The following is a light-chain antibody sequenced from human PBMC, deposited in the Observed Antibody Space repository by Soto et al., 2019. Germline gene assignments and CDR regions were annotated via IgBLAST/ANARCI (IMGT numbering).Light chain of an antibody. CDR2: NNN. CDR3: ESWDDRRNWV. V-gene: IGLV1-44*01. J-gene: IGLJ3*02. CDR1: SSNIGGNP. Sequence: QSALIQPPSASGTPGQRVTISCSGSSSNIGGNPAHWYQQLPGTAPRLLIHNNNERPSGVPYRFSGSKSGTSASLAINGLQSEDEADYYCESWDDRRNWVLCGGTKLTGL.